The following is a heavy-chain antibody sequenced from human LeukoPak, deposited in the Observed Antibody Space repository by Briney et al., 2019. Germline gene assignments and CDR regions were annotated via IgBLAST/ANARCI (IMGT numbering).Heavy chain of an antibody. CDR3: ARGKDYYDSSGYTDY. CDR1: GGSFSGYY. V-gene: IGHV4-34*01. Sequence: SETLSLTCAVYGGSFSGYYWSWVRQPPGKGLEWIGEINYSGSTNYNPSLESRVTISVDTSKNQFSLKLSSVTAADTAVYYCARGKDYYDSSGYTDYWGQGTLVTVSS. CDR2: INYSGST. J-gene: IGHJ4*02. D-gene: IGHD3-22*01.